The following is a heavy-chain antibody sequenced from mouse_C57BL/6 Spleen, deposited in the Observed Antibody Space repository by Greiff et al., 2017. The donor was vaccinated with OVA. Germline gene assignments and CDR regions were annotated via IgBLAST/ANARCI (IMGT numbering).Heavy chain of an antibody. D-gene: IGHD2-1*01. CDR1: GFTFSSYS. CDR2: ISGGGGNT. CDR3: ARQSPEGNYYYFDY. J-gene: IGHJ2*01. V-gene: IGHV5-9*01. Sequence: EVKLVESGGGLVKPGGSLKLSCAASGFTFSSYSMTWVRQPPEKRLEWVATISGGGGNTYYTDSVKGRFTISIDNAKSTLYLQMSSLRSEDTALYYCARQSPEGNYYYFDYWGQGTTLTVSS.